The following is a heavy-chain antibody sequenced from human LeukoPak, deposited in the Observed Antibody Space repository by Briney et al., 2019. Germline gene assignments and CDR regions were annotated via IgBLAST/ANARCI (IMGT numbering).Heavy chain of an antibody. J-gene: IGHJ3*02. CDR2: IIPILGTA. CDR3: ARPLTYYYDSSGYYHDAFDI. Sequence: GASVKVSCKASGGTFSSYAISWVRQAPGQGLEWMGGIIPILGTANYAQEFQGRVTVTADESTSTAYMELSSLRSEDTAVYYCARPLTYYYDSSGYYHDAFDIWGQGTMVTVSS. CDR1: GGTFSSYA. V-gene: IGHV1-69*13. D-gene: IGHD3-22*01.